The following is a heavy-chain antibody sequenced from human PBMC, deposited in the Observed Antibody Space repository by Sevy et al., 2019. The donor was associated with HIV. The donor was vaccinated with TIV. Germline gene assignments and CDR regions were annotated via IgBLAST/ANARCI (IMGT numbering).Heavy chain of an antibody. CDR1: GGSFSGYY. CDR2: INHSGST. Sequence: SENLSLTCAVYGGSFSGYYWSWIRQPPGKGLEWIGEINHSGSTNYNPSLKSRVTISVDTSKNQFSLKLSSVTAADTAVYYCARVVPGDSSGYFDYWGQGTLVTVSS. CDR3: ARVVPGDSSGYFDY. D-gene: IGHD3-22*01. V-gene: IGHV4-34*01. J-gene: IGHJ4*02.